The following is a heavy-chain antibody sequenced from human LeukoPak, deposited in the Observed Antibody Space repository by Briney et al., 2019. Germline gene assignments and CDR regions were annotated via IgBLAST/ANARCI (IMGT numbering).Heavy chain of an antibody. Sequence: GGSLRLSCAASGFTFSSYSMNWVSQAPGKGGEGVSYISSASNTIYYADSVKGRFTISRDNAKNSLYLQINSLRAEDTAMYYCARDGWFGDYNWFDHWGQGTLVTVSS. CDR3: ARDGWFGDYNWFDH. J-gene: IGHJ5*02. D-gene: IGHD3-10*01. V-gene: IGHV3-48*01. CDR2: ISSASNTI. CDR1: GFTFSSYS.